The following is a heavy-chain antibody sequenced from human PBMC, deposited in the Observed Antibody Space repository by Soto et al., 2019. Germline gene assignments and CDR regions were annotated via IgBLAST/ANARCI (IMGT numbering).Heavy chain of an antibody. V-gene: IGHV4-30-4*01. CDR1: GDSISSGDYY. CDR3: ACVFKRYSSPPGLLAY. Sequence: SETLSLTCTVSGDSISSGDYYWSWIRQPPGKGLEWIGCIYYSGNTYYNPSLKRRFSISVDTSKNQFSLQLSSVTVADTAVYYCACVFKRYSSPPGLLAYCALRSLVPVSS. D-gene: IGHD6-13*01. J-gene: IGHJ4*02. CDR2: IYYSGNT.